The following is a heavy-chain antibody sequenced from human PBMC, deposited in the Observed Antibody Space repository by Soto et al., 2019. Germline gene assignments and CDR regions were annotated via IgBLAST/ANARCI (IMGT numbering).Heavy chain of an antibody. J-gene: IGHJ4*02. Sequence: QVQLQESGPGLVKPSQTLSLTCTVSGGSISSGGYYWSWIRQHPGKGLEWIGYIYYSGSTYYNPFLKRRVTISVDTSKNQFSLKLSSVTAADTAVYYCARDGTGRYGSGSYYLDYWGQGTLVTVSS. V-gene: IGHV4-31*03. CDR2: IYYSGST. D-gene: IGHD3-10*01. CDR1: GGSISSGGYY. CDR3: ARDGTGRYGSGSYYLDY.